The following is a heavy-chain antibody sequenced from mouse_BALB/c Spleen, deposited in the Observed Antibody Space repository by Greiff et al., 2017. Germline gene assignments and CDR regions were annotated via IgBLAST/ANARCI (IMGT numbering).Heavy chain of an antibody. CDR3: ARTYYYGSSYGYAMDY. V-gene: IGHV5-17*02. CDR1: GFTFSSFG. Sequence: EVQRVESGGGLVQPGGSRKLSCAASGFTFSSFGMHWVRQAPEKGLEWVAYISSGSSTIYYADTVKGRFTISRDNPKNTLFLQMTSLRSEDTAMYYCARTYYYGSSYGYAMDYWGQGTSVTVSS. J-gene: IGHJ4*01. D-gene: IGHD1-1*01. CDR2: ISSGSSTI.